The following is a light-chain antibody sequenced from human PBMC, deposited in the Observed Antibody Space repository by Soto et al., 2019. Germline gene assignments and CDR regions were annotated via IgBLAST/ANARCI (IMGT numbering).Light chain of an antibody. V-gene: IGKV1-39*01. CDR2: AAY. J-gene: IGKJ3*01. Sequence: DIQMTQSPSSLAASVGDSVTITCRASQSIGTFLNWYQHKSGKAPKLLIYAAYSVESVVPSRFSGSGSGTHFTLTISSLQPEDFAIYYCQQSYSNPHTFGPGTRVDLK. CDR1: QSIGTF. CDR3: QQSYSNPHT.